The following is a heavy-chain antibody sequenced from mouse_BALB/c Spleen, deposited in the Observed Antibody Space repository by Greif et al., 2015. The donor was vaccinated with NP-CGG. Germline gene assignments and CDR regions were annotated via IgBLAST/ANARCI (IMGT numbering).Heavy chain of an antibody. J-gene: IGHJ3*01. CDR3: ATRPY. CDR1: GFTFSSFG. Sequence: EVQRVESGGGLVQPGGSRKLSCAASGFTFSSFGMHWVRQAPEKGLEWVAYISSGSSTIYYADTVKGRFTISRDNPKNTLCLQMTSLRSEDTAMYYCATRPYWGQGTLVTGSA. CDR2: ISSGSSTI. D-gene: IGHD3-1*01. V-gene: IGHV5-17*02.